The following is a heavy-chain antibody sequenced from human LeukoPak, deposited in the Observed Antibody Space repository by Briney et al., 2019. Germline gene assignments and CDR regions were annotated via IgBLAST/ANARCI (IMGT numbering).Heavy chain of an antibody. Sequence: SETLSLTCAVSGGSISSSNWWSWVRQPPGKGLEWIGEIYHSGSTNYNPSLKSRVTISVDKSKNQFSLKLSSVTAADTAVYYCARMRDYYDSSGYPWGQGTLVTVSS. CDR3: ARMRDYYDSSGYP. CDR2: IYHSGST. V-gene: IGHV4-4*02. CDR1: GGSISSSNW. D-gene: IGHD3-22*01. J-gene: IGHJ5*02.